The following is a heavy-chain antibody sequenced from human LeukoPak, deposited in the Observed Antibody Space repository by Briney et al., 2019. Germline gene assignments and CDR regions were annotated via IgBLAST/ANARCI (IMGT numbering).Heavy chain of an antibody. CDR1: GFTFSSYG. CDR3: ARGGAARPDY. CDR2: ISGSGGST. D-gene: IGHD6-6*01. V-gene: IGHV3-23*01. J-gene: IGHJ4*02. Sequence: GGSLRLSCAASGFTFSSYGMSWVRQAPGKGLEWVSAISGSGGSTYYADSVKGRFTISRDNAKNSLYLHMDSLRVEDMAVYYCARGGAARPDYWGQGTLVTVPS.